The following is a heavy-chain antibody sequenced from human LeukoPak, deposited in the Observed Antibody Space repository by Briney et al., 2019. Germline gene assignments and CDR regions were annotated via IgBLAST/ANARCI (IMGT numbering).Heavy chain of an antibody. D-gene: IGHD2-21*01. Sequence: SETLSLTCTVSGGSISSSSYYWGWIRQPPGKGLEWIGSIYYSGSTYYNPSLKSRVTISVDTSKNQFSLKLSTVTAADTAVYYCARGLKSFDYWGQGTLVTVSS. CDR2: IYYSGST. CDR1: GGSISSSSYY. CDR3: ARGLKSFDY. J-gene: IGHJ4*02. V-gene: IGHV4-39*07.